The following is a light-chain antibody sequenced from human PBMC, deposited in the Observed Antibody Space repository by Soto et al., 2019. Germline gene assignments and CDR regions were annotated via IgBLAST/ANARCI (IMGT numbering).Light chain of an antibody. J-gene: IGKJ4*01. CDR2: DAS. CDR3: QPRSNWTIT. CDR1: QSVSSF. V-gene: IGKV3-11*01. Sequence: EIVLTQSPATLSLSPGERATLSCRASQSVSSFLAWYQQNPGQAPRLLIYDASNRATGIPARFSGSGSGTEVTLTIRSLEPDDLAVYYCQPRSNWTITFGGGTKVEIK.